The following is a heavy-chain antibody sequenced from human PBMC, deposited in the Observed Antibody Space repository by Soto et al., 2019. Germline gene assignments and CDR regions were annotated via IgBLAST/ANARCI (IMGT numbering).Heavy chain of an antibody. J-gene: IGHJ6*03. CDR1: GGSISSYY. CDR2: IYYSGST. V-gene: IGHV4-59*01. Sequence: SETLSLTCTVSGGSISSYYWSWIRQPPGKGLEWIGYIYYSGSTNYNPSLKSRVTISVDTSKNQFSLKLSSVTAADTAVYYCARIVQIVQDFEGRLYYYYYMDVWGKGTTVTVSS. CDR3: ARIVQIVQDFEGRLYYYYYMDV. D-gene: IGHD3-16*02.